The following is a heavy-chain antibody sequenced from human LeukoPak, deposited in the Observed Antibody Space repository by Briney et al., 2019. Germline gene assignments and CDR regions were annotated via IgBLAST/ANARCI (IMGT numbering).Heavy chain of an antibody. V-gene: IGHV3-64*01. CDR1: GFTYSSYA. CDR3: ARGVPPPDY. CDR2: ISSNGGTT. J-gene: IGHJ4*02. D-gene: IGHD3-3*01. Sequence: PGGSLRLSCAASGFTYSSYAMHWVRQAPGKGLEYVSAISSNGGTTSYANSVKGRFTISRDNSKNTLYLQMGSLRAEDMAVYYCARGVPPPDYWGQGTQVPVSS.